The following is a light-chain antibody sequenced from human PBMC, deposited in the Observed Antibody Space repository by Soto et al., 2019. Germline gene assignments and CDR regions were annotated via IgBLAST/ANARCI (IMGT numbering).Light chain of an antibody. J-gene: IGLJ1*01. Sequence: QSVLTQPASVSGSPGQSIAISCTGTRSDVGAYNYVSWYQQHPGKAPQLMISEVTNRPSGVSDRFSGSTSGNTASLTISGLQAEDEADYYCSSFTSRFTFVFGTGTKVTVL. CDR3: SSFTSRFTFV. CDR2: EVT. CDR1: RSDVGAYNY. V-gene: IGLV2-14*01.